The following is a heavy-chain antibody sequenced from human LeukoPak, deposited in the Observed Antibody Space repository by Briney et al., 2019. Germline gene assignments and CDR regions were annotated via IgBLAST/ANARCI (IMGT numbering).Heavy chain of an antibody. Sequence: GGSLRLSCAAAGFTVSSNYMSWVRQAPGKGLDWVSVIYSGGSTYYADSVKGRFTISRDNSKNTLYLQMNSLRAEDTAVYYCARGTFSAWYSDYWGQGTLVTVSS. D-gene: IGHD2/OR15-2a*01. CDR1: GFTVSSNY. CDR2: IYSGGST. CDR3: ARGTFSAWYSDY. V-gene: IGHV3-53*01. J-gene: IGHJ4*02.